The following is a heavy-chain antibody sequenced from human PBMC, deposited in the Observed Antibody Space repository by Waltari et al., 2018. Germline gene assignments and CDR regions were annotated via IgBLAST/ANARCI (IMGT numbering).Heavy chain of an antibody. D-gene: IGHD3-3*01. V-gene: IGHV4-39*07. J-gene: IGHJ5*02. Sequence: QLQLQESGPGLVKPSETLSLNCTVSGGSISSGSYYWGWIRQPPGKGLESIGYISYSGTTYYNLSLKSRVTMSVDTSRDQYSLSLRSVAAADTAVYYCARYYGNGEGWLDPWGQGTLVTVSS. CDR2: ISYSGTT. CDR3: ARYYGNGEGWLDP. CDR1: GGSISSGSYY.